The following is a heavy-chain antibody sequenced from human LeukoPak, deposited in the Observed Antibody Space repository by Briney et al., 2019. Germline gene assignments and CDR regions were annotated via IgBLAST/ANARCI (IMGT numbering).Heavy chain of an antibody. CDR2: ISSSSSTI. D-gene: IGHD3-10*01. J-gene: IGHJ3*02. CDR3: ARGLEGVIFTSDAFDI. V-gene: IGHV3-48*01. CDR1: GFTFSSYA. Sequence: GGSLRLSCVASGFTFSSYAMHWVRQTPGKGLEWVSYISSSSSTIYYADSVKGRFTISRDNAKNSLYLQMNSLRAEDTAVYYCARGLEGVIFTSDAFDIWGQGTMVTVSS.